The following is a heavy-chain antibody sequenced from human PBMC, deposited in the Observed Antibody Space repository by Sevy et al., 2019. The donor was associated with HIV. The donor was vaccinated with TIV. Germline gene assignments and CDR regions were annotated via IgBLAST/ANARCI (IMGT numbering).Heavy chain of an antibody. CDR2: TYYSSKWYN. D-gene: IGHD6-13*01. CDR1: GDSVSSNSAA. J-gene: IGHJ6*02. CDR3: ARGPKAAGYYYYGMDV. Sequence: SQTLSLTCAISGDSVSSNSAAWNWIRQSPSRGLERLGRTYYSSKWYNDYAVSVKSRITINPDTSKNQFSLQLNSVTPEDTAVYYCARGPKAAGYYYYGMDVWGQRTTVTVSS. V-gene: IGHV6-1*01.